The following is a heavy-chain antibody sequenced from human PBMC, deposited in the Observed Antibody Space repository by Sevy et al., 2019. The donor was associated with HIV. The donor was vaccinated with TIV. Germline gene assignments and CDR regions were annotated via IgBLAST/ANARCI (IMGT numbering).Heavy chain of an antibody. V-gene: IGHV1-2*02. J-gene: IGHJ1*01. CDR1: GYTFTDHY. CDR3: ARGVYSSGWGNAEYFQH. D-gene: IGHD6-19*01. CDR2: IKPNGGGT. Sequence: ASVKVSCKASGYTFTDHYIHWVRQAPGQGLEWMGWIKPNGGGTNYPQNFPGRVTVTRDTSVSTDFMELSGLRSDDTAVYYCARGVYSSGWGNAEYFQHWGQGTLVTVSS.